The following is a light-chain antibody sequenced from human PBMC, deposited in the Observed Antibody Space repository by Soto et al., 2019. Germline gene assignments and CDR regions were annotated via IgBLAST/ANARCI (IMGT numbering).Light chain of an antibody. Sequence: EIVSKQSKETLSLSPGERATLSCRASQSVSSSYLAWYQQKPGQAPRLLIYGASSRATGIPDRFSGSGSGTDFTLTISRLEPEDFAVYYGQQYGSSPPIAFGQGTRLEI. CDR1: QSVSSSY. CDR2: GAS. V-gene: IGKV3-20*01. J-gene: IGKJ5*01. CDR3: QQYGSSPPIA.